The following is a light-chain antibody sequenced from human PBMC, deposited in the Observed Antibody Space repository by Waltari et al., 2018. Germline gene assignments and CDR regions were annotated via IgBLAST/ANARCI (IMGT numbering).Light chain of an antibody. CDR1: SSNIGGTT. V-gene: IGLV1-44*01. CDR2: IDN. Sequence: QSVLTQPPSASGTPGQRVTISRSGRSSNIGGTTVAWYQQVPGAAPKLLIYIDNERPSGVPDRFSGSKSGTSASLAISGLQSEDEALYYCAAWDDSLSGVVFGGGTKLTVL. CDR3: AAWDDSLSGVV. J-gene: IGLJ2*01.